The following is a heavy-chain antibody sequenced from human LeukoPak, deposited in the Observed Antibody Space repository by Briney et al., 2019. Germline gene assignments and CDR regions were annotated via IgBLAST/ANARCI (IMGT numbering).Heavy chain of an antibody. Sequence: PSETLSLTCTVSGGSISSYYWSWIRQPAGKGREWIGRIYTSGSTNYNPSLKSRVTISVDKSKNQFSLKLSSVTAADTAVYYCARSRLITIFGVVTPTGDAFDIWGQGTMVTVSS. CDR1: GGSISSYY. J-gene: IGHJ3*02. V-gene: IGHV4-4*07. CDR3: ARSRLITIFGVVTPTGDAFDI. D-gene: IGHD3-3*01. CDR2: IYTSGST.